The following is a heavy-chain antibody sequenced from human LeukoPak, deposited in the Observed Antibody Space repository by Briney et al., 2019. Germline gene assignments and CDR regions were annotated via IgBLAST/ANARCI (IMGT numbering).Heavy chain of an antibody. CDR2: INPNSGGT. J-gene: IGHJ3*02. D-gene: IGHD3-22*01. Sequence: ASVKVSCKASGYTFTGYYMHWVRQAPGQGLEWMGWINPNSGGTNYAQKFQGRVTMTRDTSISTAYMELSRLRSDDTAVYYCARVAIYDSSVSYAFDIWGQATMVTVSS. V-gene: IGHV1-2*02. CDR1: GYTFTGYY. CDR3: ARVAIYDSSVSYAFDI.